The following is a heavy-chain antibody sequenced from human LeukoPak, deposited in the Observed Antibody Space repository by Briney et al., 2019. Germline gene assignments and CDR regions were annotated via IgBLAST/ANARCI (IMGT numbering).Heavy chain of an antibody. D-gene: IGHD6-19*01. V-gene: IGHV1-24*01. CDR3: ATATGVQWLSWFDP. CDR2: FDPEDGET. J-gene: IGHJ5*02. Sequence: ASVKVSCKASGGTFSSYAISWVRQAPGKGLEWMGGFDPEDGETIYAQKFQGRVTMTEDTSTDTAYMELSSLRSEDTAVYYCATATGVQWLSWFDPWGQGTLVTVSS. CDR1: GGTFSSYA.